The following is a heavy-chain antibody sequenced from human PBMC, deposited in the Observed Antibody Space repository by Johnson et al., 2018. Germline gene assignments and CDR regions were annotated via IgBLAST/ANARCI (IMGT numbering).Heavy chain of an antibody. Sequence: VQLVESGGGLVQPGRSLRLSCAASGFTFDDYAMHWVRQAPGKGLEWVSGISWNSGSIGYADSVKGRFTISRDNAKNSLYLQMNSLRGGDTAVYYCSKDLKYYDILTGYYRWDDMDVGGKGTSVTVSS. CDR1: GFTFDDYA. J-gene: IGHJ6*04. CDR2: ISWNSGSI. D-gene: IGHD3-9*01. CDR3: SKDLKYYDILTGYYRWDDMDV. V-gene: IGHV3-9*01.